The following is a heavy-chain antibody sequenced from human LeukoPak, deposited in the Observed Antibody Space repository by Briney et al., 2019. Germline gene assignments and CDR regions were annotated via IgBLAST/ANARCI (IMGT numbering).Heavy chain of an antibody. D-gene: IGHD3-16*01. CDR3: ARGKYYDRYAFDI. CDR2: MNPNSGNT. Sequence: ASVKVSCKASGYTFTTYDINWVRPATGQWLEWMGWMNPNSGNTGYAQRFQGRVTMTRNTSITTAYMELSSLISEDTAVYYCARGKYYDRYAFDIWGQGTMVTVSS. J-gene: IGHJ3*02. CDR1: GYTFTTYD. V-gene: IGHV1-8*01.